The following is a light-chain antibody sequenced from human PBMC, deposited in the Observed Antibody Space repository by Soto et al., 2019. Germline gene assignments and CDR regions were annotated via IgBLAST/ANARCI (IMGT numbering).Light chain of an antibody. Sequence: DIVMTQSPDSLAVSLGERATINCNSSQSGLKSSNNKHYLAWLQQKPGQPPKLLIYCASTRESVVPDRFGGGGSGTDFTLTISSLQAEDVAVYYGQQYYGGPITFGQGTRLEIK. CDR2: CAS. CDR1: QSGLKSSNNKHY. V-gene: IGKV4-1*01. J-gene: IGKJ5*01. CDR3: QQYYGGPIT.